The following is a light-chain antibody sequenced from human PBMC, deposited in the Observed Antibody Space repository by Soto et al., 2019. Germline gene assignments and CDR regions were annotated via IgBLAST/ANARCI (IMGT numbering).Light chain of an antibody. Sequence: IQMTQSPSSLSASVGDRVTVTCRASQSINIYLNWYQQKPGKAPTLLTYGASSLQSGVPSRFSGGGSRTDFTLTISSLQPEDFATYYCQQSYRSPYTFGQGTKLEIK. CDR3: QQSYRSPYT. CDR2: GAS. V-gene: IGKV1-39*01. J-gene: IGKJ2*01. CDR1: QSINIY.